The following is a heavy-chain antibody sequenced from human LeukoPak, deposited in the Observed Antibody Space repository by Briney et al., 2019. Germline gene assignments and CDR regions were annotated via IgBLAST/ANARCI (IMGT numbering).Heavy chain of an antibody. J-gene: IGHJ3*02. CDR1: GFTFSSYS. D-gene: IGHD2-2*01. CDR2: ISSSSSYI. Sequence: GGSLRLSCAASGFTFSSYSMNWVRQAPGKGLEWVSSISSSSSYIYYADSVKGRFTISRDNAKNSLYLQMNSLRAEDTAVYYCARDVAYCSSTSCSSESAFDIWGQGTMVTVSS. CDR3: ARDVAYCSSTSCSSESAFDI. V-gene: IGHV3-21*01.